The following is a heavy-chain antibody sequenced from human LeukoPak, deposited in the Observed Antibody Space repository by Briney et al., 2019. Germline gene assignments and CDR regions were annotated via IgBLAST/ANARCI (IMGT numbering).Heavy chain of an antibody. CDR1: GYTFTSYG. CDR3: ARAIAAAATDDY. CDR2: ISAYNGNT. V-gene: IGHV1-18*01. J-gene: IGHJ4*02. D-gene: IGHD6-13*01. Sequence: GASVKVSCKASGYTFTSYGISWVRQAPGQGLEWMGWISAYNGNTKHAQKFQGRVTMTTDTSTSTAYMELRSLRSDDTAVYYCARAIAAAATDDYWGRGTLVTVSS.